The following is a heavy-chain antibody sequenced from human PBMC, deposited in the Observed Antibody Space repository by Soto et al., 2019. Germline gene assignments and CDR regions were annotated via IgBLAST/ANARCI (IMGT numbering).Heavy chain of an antibody. J-gene: IGHJ6*02. Sequence: SETLSLTCTVSGGSISSSSYYWGWIRQPPGKGLEWIGSIYYSGSTYYNPSLKSRVTISVDTSKNQFSLKLSSVTAADTAVYYCARSEGTPHYYYYYGMDVWGQGTTVT. D-gene: IGHD1-1*01. CDR3: ARSEGTPHYYYYYGMDV. CDR1: GGSISSSSYY. V-gene: IGHV4-39*01. CDR2: IYYSGST.